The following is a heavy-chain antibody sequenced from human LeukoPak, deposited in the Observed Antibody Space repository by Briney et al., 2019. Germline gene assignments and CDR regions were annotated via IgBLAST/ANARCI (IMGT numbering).Heavy chain of an antibody. D-gene: IGHD3-22*01. Sequence: PSETLSLTCVVYGGSFSGYYWSWIRQPAGKGLEWVGRIYTSGSTNYNPSLKSRVAISVDTSKSQFSLKLSSVIAADTAVYYCARATYEDLDSWGQGTLVTVSS. CDR1: GGSFSGYY. V-gene: IGHV4-59*10. CDR2: IYTSGST. J-gene: IGHJ4*02. CDR3: ARATYEDLDS.